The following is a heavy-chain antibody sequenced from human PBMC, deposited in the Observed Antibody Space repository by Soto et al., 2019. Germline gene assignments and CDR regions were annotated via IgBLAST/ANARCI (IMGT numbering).Heavy chain of an antibody. Sequence: QVQLVQSGAEVKKPGSSVKVSCKASGGTFSSYAISWVRQAPGQGLEWMGGIIPIFGTAKYAQKFQGRVTITAAESTSTAYMELSSLRSEDTAVYYCARGDCSSTSCRPYYFDYWGQGTLVTVSS. CDR3: ARGDCSSTSCRPYYFDY. J-gene: IGHJ4*02. D-gene: IGHD2-2*01. V-gene: IGHV1-69*01. CDR2: IIPIFGTA. CDR1: GGTFSSYA.